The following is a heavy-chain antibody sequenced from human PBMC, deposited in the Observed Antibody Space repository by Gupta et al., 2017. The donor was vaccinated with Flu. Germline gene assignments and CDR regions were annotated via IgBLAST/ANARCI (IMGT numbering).Heavy chain of an antibody. D-gene: IGHD2-15*01. V-gene: IGHV3-74*01. CDR3: ARVYGGNTPFDY. Sequence: VRQAPGEGLVWVSRINSDGNTTTYADSVKGRFTISRDNAKSTLYLQMNSLRAEDTAVYFCARVYGGNTPFDYWGQGTLVIVSS. CDR2: INSDGNTT. J-gene: IGHJ4*02.